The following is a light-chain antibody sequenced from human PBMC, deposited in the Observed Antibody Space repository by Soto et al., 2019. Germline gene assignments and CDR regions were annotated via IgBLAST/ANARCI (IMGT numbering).Light chain of an antibody. CDR3: QQYNDWPQK. Sequence: EIVMTQSPATLSVSPGERATLSCRASQSVSSNLAWYQQKPGQAPRLLIYGASTRATGIPARFSGSGSGTEFTLTISSLQSEDFAVYYCQQYNDWPQKFGQGTKVEIE. J-gene: IGKJ1*01. V-gene: IGKV3-15*01. CDR2: GAS. CDR1: QSVSSN.